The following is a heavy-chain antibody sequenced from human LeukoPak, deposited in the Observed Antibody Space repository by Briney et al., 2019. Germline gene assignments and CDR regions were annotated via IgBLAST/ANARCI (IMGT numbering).Heavy chain of an antibody. CDR3: ARLYYYGSGSYSDAFDI. CDR2: INHSGST. Sequence: SETLSLTCAVYGGSFSGYYWSWIRQPPGKGLEWIGEINHSGSTNYNPSLKSRVTISVDTSKNQFSLKLSSVTAEDTAVYYCARLYYYGSGSYSDAFDIWGQGTMVTVSS. CDR1: GGSFSGYY. D-gene: IGHD3-10*01. J-gene: IGHJ3*02. V-gene: IGHV4-34*01.